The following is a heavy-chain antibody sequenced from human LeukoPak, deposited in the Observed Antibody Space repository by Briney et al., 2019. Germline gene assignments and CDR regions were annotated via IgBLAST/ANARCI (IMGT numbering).Heavy chain of an antibody. J-gene: IGHJ4*02. CDR1: GFTFSSYW. V-gene: IGHV3-74*01. Sequence: GGSLRLSCAASGFTFSSYWIHWVRQAPGKGLVWVSRINSDGSSTSYADSVKGRFTISRDNAKNTLYLQMNSLRAEDTAVYYCARARGVSTGYRPIDYWGQGTLVTVSS. CDR2: INSDGSST. D-gene: IGHD3-22*01. CDR3: ARARGVSTGYRPIDY.